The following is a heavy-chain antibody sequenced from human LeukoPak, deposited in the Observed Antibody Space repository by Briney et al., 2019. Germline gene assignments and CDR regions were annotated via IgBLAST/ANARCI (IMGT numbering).Heavy chain of an antibody. J-gene: IGHJ4*02. D-gene: IGHD2-21*02. Sequence: SETLSLTCAVYGGSFSGYYWSWIRQPPGKGLEWIGEINHSGSTNYNPYLKSRVTISVDTSKNQFSLKLSSVTAADTAVYYCARRLCGGDCYSTFSYWGQGTLVTVSS. CDR2: INHSGST. V-gene: IGHV4-34*01. CDR1: GGSFSGYY. CDR3: ARRLCGGDCYSTFSY.